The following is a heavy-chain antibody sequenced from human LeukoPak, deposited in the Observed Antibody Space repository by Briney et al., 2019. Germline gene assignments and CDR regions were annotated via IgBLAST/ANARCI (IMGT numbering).Heavy chain of an antibody. CDR3: ARALTYYDYVWGSYRYIYFDY. CDR1: GFTFSSYS. D-gene: IGHD3-16*02. J-gene: IGHJ4*02. CDR2: ISSSSSYI. Sequence: GGSLRLSCAASGFTFSSYSMNWVRQAPRKGLEWVSSISSSSSYIYYADSVKGRFTISRDNAKNSLYLQMNSLRAEDTAVYYCARALTYYDYVWGSYRYIYFDYWGQGTLVTVSS. V-gene: IGHV3-21*01.